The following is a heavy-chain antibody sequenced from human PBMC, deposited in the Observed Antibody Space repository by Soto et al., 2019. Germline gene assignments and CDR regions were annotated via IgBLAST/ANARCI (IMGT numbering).Heavy chain of an antibody. Sequence: EVNLVESGGGLVQPGGSQSVSCAASGFNFNSYWMHWVRLVPGKGLEWVARINSEGGGISYADSVKGRFTISRDNAKNTVYLPMQSLRVEDTSTYYCARGRRAYSGHDQGYFDYWGQGALVTVSS. D-gene: IGHD5-12*01. CDR3: ARGRRAYSGHDQGYFDY. CDR1: GFNFNSYW. J-gene: IGHJ4*02. V-gene: IGHV3-74*01. CDR2: INSEGGGI.